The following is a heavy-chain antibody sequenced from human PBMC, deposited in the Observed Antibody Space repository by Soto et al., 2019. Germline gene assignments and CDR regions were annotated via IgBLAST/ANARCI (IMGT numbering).Heavy chain of an antibody. CDR3: ISFCSSCFFDY. J-gene: IGHJ4*02. Sequence: PGGSLRLSCAASGFTFSGSAMHWVRQASEKGLEWVGRTRSKPNSYATEYAASVQGRFTISRDDSKNTAYLHMNNLKTEDTAVYYCISFCSSCFFDYWGQGTPVTVS. CDR2: TRSKPNSYAT. D-gene: IGHD6-13*01. V-gene: IGHV3-73*01. CDR1: GFTFSGSA.